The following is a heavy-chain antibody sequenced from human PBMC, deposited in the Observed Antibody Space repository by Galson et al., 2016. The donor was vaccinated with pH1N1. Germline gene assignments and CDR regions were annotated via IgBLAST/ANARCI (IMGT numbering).Heavy chain of an antibody. Sequence: SLRLSCAASGFRFSYYEMNWVRQAPGRGLEWVSYISTSSSTIYYADSVKGRFIISRDVAKNSLYLQMSRLTAEETATYFCSRDGDARGDYRPWGDYWGQGSLVIVSS. CDR1: GFRFSYYE. D-gene: IGHD4-17*01. CDR3: SRDGDARGDYRPWGDY. J-gene: IGHJ4*02. V-gene: IGHV3-48*03. CDR2: ISTSSSTI.